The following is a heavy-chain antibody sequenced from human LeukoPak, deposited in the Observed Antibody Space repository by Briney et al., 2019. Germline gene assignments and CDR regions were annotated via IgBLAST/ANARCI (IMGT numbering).Heavy chain of an antibody. J-gene: IGHJ6*02. D-gene: IGHD2-2*02. CDR1: GFTFSSYG. Sequence: GGSLRLSCAASGFTFSSYGMHWVRQAPGKGLEWVAVIWYDGSNKYYADSVKGRFTISRDNSKNTLYLQMNSLRAEDTAVYYCARDDCSSTSCYIGPYYYGMDVWGQGTTVTVSS. CDR3: ARDDCSSTSCYIGPYYYGMDV. V-gene: IGHV3-33*01. CDR2: IWYDGSNK.